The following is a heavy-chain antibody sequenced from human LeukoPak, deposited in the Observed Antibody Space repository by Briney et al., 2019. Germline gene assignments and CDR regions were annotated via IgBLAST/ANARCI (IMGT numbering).Heavy chain of an antibody. V-gene: IGHV3-23*01. D-gene: IGHD2-21*02. Sequence: GGSLRLSCAASGFTFSSYAMSWVRQAPGKGLEWVSAISGSGGSTYYADSVRGRFTISRDNSKNTLYLQMNSLRAEHTAVYYCAKGGGDLPTRWFDPWGQGTLVTVSS. J-gene: IGHJ5*02. CDR1: GFTFSSYA. CDR2: ISGSGGST. CDR3: AKGGGDLPTRWFDP.